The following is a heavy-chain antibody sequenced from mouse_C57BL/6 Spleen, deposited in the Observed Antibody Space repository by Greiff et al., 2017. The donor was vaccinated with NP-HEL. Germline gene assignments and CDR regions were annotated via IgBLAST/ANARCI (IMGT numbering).Heavy chain of an antibody. CDR2: ISSGGSYT. D-gene: IGHD2-3*01. V-gene: IGHV5-6*02. Sequence: DVMLVESGGDLVKPGGSLKLSCAASGFTFSSYGMSWVRQTPDKRLEWVATISSGGSYTYYPDSVKGRFTISRDNAKNTLYLQMSSLKSEDTAMYYCARNYDGYYEDYWGQGTTLTVSS. CDR3: ARNYDGYYEDY. CDR1: GFTFSSYG. J-gene: IGHJ2*01.